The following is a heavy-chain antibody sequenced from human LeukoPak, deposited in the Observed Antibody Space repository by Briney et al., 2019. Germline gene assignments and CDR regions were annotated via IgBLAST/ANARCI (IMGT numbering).Heavy chain of an antibody. D-gene: IGHD3-22*01. V-gene: IGHV1-46*01. Sequence: ASVKVSCKASGYTFTSYYMHWVRQAPGQGLEWMGIINPSGGSTSYAQKFQGRVTMTRDTSTSTVYMELSSLRSEDKAVYYCARGPYYYDSSGYYGDFDYWGQGTLVTVSS. J-gene: IGHJ4*02. CDR3: ARGPYYYDSSGYYGDFDY. CDR1: GYTFTSYY. CDR2: INPSGGST.